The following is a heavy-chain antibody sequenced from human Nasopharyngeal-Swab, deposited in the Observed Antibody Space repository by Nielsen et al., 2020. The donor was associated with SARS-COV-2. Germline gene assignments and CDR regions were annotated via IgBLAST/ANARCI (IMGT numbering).Heavy chain of an antibody. J-gene: IGHJ3*02. CDR1: GGTFSSYA. Sequence: PVKVSCKASGGTFSSYAISWVRQAPGQGLEWMGGIIPIFGTANYAQKFQGRVTITADKSTSTAYMELSSLRSEDTAVYYCARDQHGVLSSAFDIWGQGTMVTVSS. CDR3: ARDQHGVLSSAFDI. CDR2: IIPIFGTA. V-gene: IGHV1-69*06. D-gene: IGHD4/OR15-4a*01.